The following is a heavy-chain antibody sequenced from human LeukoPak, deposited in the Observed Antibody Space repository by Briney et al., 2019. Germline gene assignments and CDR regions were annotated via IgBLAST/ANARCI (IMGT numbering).Heavy chain of an antibody. J-gene: IGHJ6*03. Sequence: GGSLRLSCAASGFTFDGYAMHWVRHAPEKGLEWVSLITWDGDITYYADSVKGRFTISRDNAKNSLYLKMNSLRAEDTAVYYCAREAYDDFWSGSWRSYYYMDVWGKGTTVTVSS. CDR2: ITWDGDIT. CDR1: GFTFDGYA. V-gene: IGHV3-43D*03. D-gene: IGHD3-3*01. CDR3: AREAYDDFWSGSWRSYYYMDV.